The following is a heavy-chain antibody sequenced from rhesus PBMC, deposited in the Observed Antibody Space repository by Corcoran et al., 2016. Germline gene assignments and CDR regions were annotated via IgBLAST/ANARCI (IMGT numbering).Heavy chain of an antibody. J-gene: IGHJ6*01. CDR2: IDGSSAGT. D-gene: IGHD3-28*01. CDR1: GGSIRGYH. V-gene: IGHV4-81*01. CDR3: AGNGYYGYYGLDS. Sequence: QVQLQESGPGLVKPSETLSLTCTASGGSIRGYHWLWIRQPPGTGLEWIGNIDGSSAGTNYNPSLKSRVTISKDTSKNQFSLKLSSVTAADTAVYYCAGNGYYGYYGLDSWGQGVVVTVSS.